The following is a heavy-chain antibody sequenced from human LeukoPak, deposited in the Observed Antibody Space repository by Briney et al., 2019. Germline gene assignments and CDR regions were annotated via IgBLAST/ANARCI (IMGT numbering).Heavy chain of an antibody. CDR2: ISTSGSTT. V-gene: IGHV3-48*03. CDR1: GFTFSVYE. D-gene: IGHD3-10*02. Sequence: GGSLRLSCAAAGFTFSVYEINWVRQAAGKGLEWISCISTSGSTTYYADSVKGRFTISRDNAKNSLFLQMNTLTAEDTAVYYGARGALHVFDYWGQGTPVTVSS. J-gene: IGHJ4*02. CDR3: ARGALHVFDY.